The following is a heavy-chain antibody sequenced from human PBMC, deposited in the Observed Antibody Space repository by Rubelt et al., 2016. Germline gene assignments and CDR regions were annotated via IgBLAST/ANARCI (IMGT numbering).Heavy chain of an antibody. CDR1: GGSISSSNYY. Sequence: QLQLQESGPGLVKPSATLSLTCTVSGGSISSSNYYWGWIRQPPGKGLAWIGSIYDSGFTYYNPSLRSRVTISVATSKSQFSLKLDSGTAADTAVDYCARDGRDGSGKYGWFDPWGQGTLVTVSS. V-gene: IGHV4-39*07. CDR2: IYDSGFT. J-gene: IGHJ5*02. CDR3: ARDGRDGSGKYGWFDP. D-gene: IGHD3-10*01.